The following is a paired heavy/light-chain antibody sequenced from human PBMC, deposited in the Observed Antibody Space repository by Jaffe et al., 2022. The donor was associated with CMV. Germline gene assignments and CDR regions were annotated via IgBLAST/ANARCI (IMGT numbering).Heavy chain of an antibody. CDR1: GFTFSSYW. CDR3: GTSYSGYDWPPDD. CDR2: INSDGSRT. V-gene: IGHV3-74*01. Sequence: EVQLVESGGGLVQPGGSLRLSCVASGFTFSSYWMHWVRQAPGKGLVWVSRINSDGSRTKYADSVKGRFTISRDNAKNKLYLQMNSLRAEDTAVYYCGTSYSGYDWPPDDWGQGTLVTISS. J-gene: IGHJ4*02. D-gene: IGHD5-12*01.
Light chain of an antibody. CDR1: SSDVGSYNL. J-gene: IGLJ2*01. Sequence: QSALTQPASVSGSPGQSITISCTGSSSDVGSYNLVSWYQQHPGKAPKLLIYEVTKRPSGVSNRFSGSKSGNTASLTISGLQAEDEADYYCCSYAGSSTDVVFGGGTTLTVL. CDR2: EVT. V-gene: IGLV2-23*02. CDR3: CSYAGSSTDVV.